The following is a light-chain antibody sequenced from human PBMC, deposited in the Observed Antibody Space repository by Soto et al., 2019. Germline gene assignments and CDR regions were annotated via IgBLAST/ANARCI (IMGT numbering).Light chain of an antibody. CDR2: DAS. Sequence: GDRVTITCRASQRISNWLAWYQQKPGRAPNLLIYDASNLESGVPSTFSGSGSGTEFTLTISSLQPDDFATYYCQQYNSYPYTFGQGTKLEIK. CDR1: QRISNW. J-gene: IGKJ2*01. V-gene: IGKV1-5*01. CDR3: QQYNSYPYT.